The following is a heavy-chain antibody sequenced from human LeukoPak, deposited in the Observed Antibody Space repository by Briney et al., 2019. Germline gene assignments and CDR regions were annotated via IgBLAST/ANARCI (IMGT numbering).Heavy chain of an antibody. D-gene: IGHD3-3*01. CDR3: AKDHMYYDFWSGYTYYFDY. Sequence: GGSLRLSCAASGFTFRSYAMSWVRQAPGKGLEWASTISGSGGRTYYADSVKGRFTISRDNSKNTLYLQMNSLRAEDTAVYYCAKDHMYYDFWSGYTYYFDYWGQGTLVTVSS. V-gene: IGHV3-23*01. CDR2: ISGSGGRT. CDR1: GFTFRSYA. J-gene: IGHJ4*02.